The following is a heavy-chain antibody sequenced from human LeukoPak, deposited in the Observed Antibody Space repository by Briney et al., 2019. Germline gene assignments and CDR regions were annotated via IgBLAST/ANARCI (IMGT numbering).Heavy chain of an antibody. CDR2: IYYRGSN. D-gene: IGHD6-19*01. CDR1: GVSISSYY. V-gene: IGHV4-59*01. Sequence: SETLSLTCTVSGVSISSYYWSWIRQPPGKGLEWIGYIYYRGSNNYNPSLKSRVTISVDTSKNQFSLKLSSVTAADAAVYYCARVQEEVAGTGWFDHWGQGTLVTVSS. J-gene: IGHJ5*02. CDR3: ARVQEEVAGTGWFDH.